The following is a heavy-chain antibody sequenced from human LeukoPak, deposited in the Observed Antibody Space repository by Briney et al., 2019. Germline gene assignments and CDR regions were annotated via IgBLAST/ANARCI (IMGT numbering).Heavy chain of an antibody. CDR1: GLTFTNNA. CDR3: VRVVAAKETY. CDR2: IYNAGATT. D-gene: IGHD2-15*01. Sequence: GGSRRLSCEASGLTFTNNAWGGFRRPPGKGREWVSEIYNAGATTYYGDSVKGRFTISRDNSKNTLYLQMSRLRAEDTAIYYCVRVVAAKETYWGQGILVTVSS. V-gene: IGHV3-23*01. J-gene: IGHJ4*02.